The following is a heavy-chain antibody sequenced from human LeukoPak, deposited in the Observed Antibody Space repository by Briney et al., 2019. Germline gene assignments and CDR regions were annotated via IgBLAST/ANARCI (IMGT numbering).Heavy chain of an antibody. D-gene: IGHD2/OR15-2a*01. CDR3: AITLNIIYGGNAFDI. V-gene: IGHV1-46*01. Sequence: ASVKVSCKASGYTFTSYYMHWVRQARGQGLEWMGIINPSGGSTSYAQKFQGRVTMTRDTSTSTVYMELSSLRSEDTAVYYCAITLNIIYGGNAFDIWGQGTMVTVSS. CDR1: GYTFTSYY. J-gene: IGHJ3*02. CDR2: INPSGGST.